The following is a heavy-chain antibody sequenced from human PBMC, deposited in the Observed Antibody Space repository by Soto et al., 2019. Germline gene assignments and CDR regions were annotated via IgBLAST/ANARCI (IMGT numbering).Heavy chain of an antibody. V-gene: IGHV3-74*01. CDR3: LFPTGDYYYGMDV. CDR2: INSDGSST. J-gene: IGHJ6*02. CDR1: GFTFSTYW. D-gene: IGHD2-21*01. Sequence: EVQLVESGGGLVQPGGSLRLSCAASGFTFSTYWMPWVRQAPGKGLVWVSRINSDGSSTNYADSVKGRFTISRDNAKNTLYLQMNSMRAEDTAVYYCLFPTGDYYYGMDVWGQGTTVTVSS.